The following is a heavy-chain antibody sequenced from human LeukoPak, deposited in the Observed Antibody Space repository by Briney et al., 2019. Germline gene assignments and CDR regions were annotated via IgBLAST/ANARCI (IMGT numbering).Heavy chain of an antibody. Sequence: SVKVSCKASGGTFSSYAISWVRQAPGQGLEWMGGIIPIFGTANYAQKFQGRVTITADESTSTAYMELSSLRSEDTAVYYCARSRYYDSSGYYHYFDYWGQGTLVTVSS. D-gene: IGHD3-22*01. CDR2: IIPIFGTA. J-gene: IGHJ4*02. CDR1: GGTFSSYA. CDR3: ARSRYYDSSGYYHYFDY. V-gene: IGHV1-69*13.